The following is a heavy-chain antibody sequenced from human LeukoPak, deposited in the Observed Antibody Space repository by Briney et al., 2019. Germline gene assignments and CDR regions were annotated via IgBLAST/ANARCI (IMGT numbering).Heavy chain of an antibody. CDR3: AREVADFWSGYYHNWFDP. CDR1: GFTFSGSA. V-gene: IGHV1-2*02. CDR2: INPNSGGT. J-gene: IGHJ5*02. D-gene: IGHD3-3*01. Sequence: KAGGSLRLSCAASGFTFSGSAMHWVRQAPGQGLEWMGWINPNSGGTNYAQKFQGRVTMTRDTSISTAYMELSRLRSDDTAVYYCAREVADFWSGYYHNWFDPWGQGTLVTVSS.